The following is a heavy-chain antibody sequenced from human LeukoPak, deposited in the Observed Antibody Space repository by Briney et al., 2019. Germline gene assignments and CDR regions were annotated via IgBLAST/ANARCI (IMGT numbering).Heavy chain of an antibody. CDR3: ARGGYGSGSYAVDY. Sequence: SQTLSLTCTVSGGSISSGGYHWSWIRQPPGKGQEWIGEINHSGSTNYNPSLKSRVTISVDTSKNQFSLKLSSVTAADTAVYYCARGGYGSGSYAVDYWGQGTLVTVSS. D-gene: IGHD3-10*01. CDR2: INHSGST. CDR1: GGSISSGGYH. V-gene: IGHV4-30-2*01. J-gene: IGHJ4*02.